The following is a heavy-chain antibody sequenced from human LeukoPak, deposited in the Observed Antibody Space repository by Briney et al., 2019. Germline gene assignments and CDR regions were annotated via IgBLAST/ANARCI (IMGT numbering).Heavy chain of an antibody. J-gene: IGHJ6*02. V-gene: IGHV1-18*01. D-gene: IGHD2-21*02. Sequence: GASVKVSCKASGYTFTSYGISWVRRAPGQGLEWMGWISAYNGNTNYAQKLQGRVTMTTDTSTSTAYMELRSLRSDDTAAYYCARDLRYCGGDCSHYYYYGMDVWGQGTTVTVSS. CDR3: ARDLRYCGGDCSHYYYYGMDV. CDR1: GYTFTSYG. CDR2: ISAYNGNT.